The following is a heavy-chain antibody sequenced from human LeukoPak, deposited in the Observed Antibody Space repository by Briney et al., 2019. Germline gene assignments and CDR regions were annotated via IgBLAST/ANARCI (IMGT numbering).Heavy chain of an antibody. V-gene: IGHV4-4*07. CDR3: ARGLLIISSSSSGLFFGRTNWFDP. CDR2: IYTSGST. Sequence: KSSETLSLTCTVSVGSISSNYWSWIRQPAGKGLEWIGRIYTSGSTNYNPSLKSRVTMSVDTSKNQFSLKLGSVTAADTAVYYCARGLLIISSSSSGLFFGRTNWFDPWGQGTLVTISS. D-gene: IGHD6-6*01. J-gene: IGHJ5*02. CDR1: VGSISSNY.